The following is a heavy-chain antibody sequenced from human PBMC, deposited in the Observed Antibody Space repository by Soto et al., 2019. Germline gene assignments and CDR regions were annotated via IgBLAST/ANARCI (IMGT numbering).Heavy chain of an antibody. J-gene: IGHJ5*02. V-gene: IGHV3-23*01. Sequence: GGSLRLSCAAPGFTFSSYAMSWVRQAPGKGLEWVSATSGSGGSTYYADSVKGRFTISRDNSKNTLYLQMNSLRAEDTAVYYCAKGPTFGGVIVNWFDPWDQGTLVTVSS. CDR1: GFTFSSYA. CDR3: AKGPTFGGVIVNWFDP. CDR2: TSGSGGST. D-gene: IGHD3-16*02.